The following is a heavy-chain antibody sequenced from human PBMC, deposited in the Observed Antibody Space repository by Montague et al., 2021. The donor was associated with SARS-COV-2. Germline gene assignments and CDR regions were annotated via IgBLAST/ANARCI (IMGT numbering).Heavy chain of an antibody. D-gene: IGHD3-3*01. V-gene: IGHV4-59*01. J-gene: IGHJ6*02. CDR2: IYYSGST. CDR1: GGSISSYY. Sequence: SETLSLTCTVSGGSISSYYWSWIRQPPGKGLEWIGYIYYSGSTNXNPSLKSRVTISVDTSKNQFSLKLSSVTAADTAVYYCVREESGFDYYYGMDVWGQGTTVTVSS. CDR3: VREESGFDYYYGMDV.